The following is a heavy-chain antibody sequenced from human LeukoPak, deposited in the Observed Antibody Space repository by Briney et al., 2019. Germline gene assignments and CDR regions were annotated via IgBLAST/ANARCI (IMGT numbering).Heavy chain of an antibody. CDR3: ARRGWGYYYGSGSYYNAPSDY. Sequence: ASVKVSCKASGYTFTRYDINWVRQATRQGLEWMGWMNPNSGNTGYAQKFQGRVTMTRNTSISTAYMELSSLRSEDTAVYYCARRGWGYYYGSGSYYNAPSDYWGQGTLVTVSS. V-gene: IGHV1-8*01. CDR1: GYTFTRYD. D-gene: IGHD3-10*01. J-gene: IGHJ4*02. CDR2: MNPNSGNT.